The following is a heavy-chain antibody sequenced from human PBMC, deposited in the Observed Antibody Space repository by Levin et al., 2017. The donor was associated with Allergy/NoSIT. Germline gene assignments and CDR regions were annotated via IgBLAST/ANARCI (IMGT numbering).Heavy chain of an antibody. V-gene: IGHV1-8*01. CDR1: GYTFTSYD. D-gene: IGHD6-19*01. Sequence: ASVKVSCKASGYTFTSYDINWVRQATGQGLEWMGWMNPNSGNTGYAQKFQGRVTMTRNTSISTAYMELSSLRSEDTAVYYCARGPYSSGWYSRRGATDARCDYWGQGTLVTVSS. J-gene: IGHJ4*02. CDR3: ARGPYSSGWYSRRGATDARCDY. CDR2: MNPNSGNT.